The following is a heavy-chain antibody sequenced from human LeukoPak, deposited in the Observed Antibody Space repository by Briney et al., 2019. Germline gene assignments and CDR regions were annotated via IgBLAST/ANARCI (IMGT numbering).Heavy chain of an antibody. V-gene: IGHV1-2*02. CDR2: VDLNSGGR. CDR3: ARGPGYYDSSGSVVY. Sequence: AAVKVSCYGAASTFTCNYLHRLRLAHAPGIEWMGLVDLNSGGRNNDQKDQGRVSMTRDTSISTAYMELSRLRSDDTAVYYCARGPGYYDSSGSVVYWGQGTLVTVSS. D-gene: IGHD3-22*01. CDR1: ASTFTCNY. J-gene: IGHJ4*02.